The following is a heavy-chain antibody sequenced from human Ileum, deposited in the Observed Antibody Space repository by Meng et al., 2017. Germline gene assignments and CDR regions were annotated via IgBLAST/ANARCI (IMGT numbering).Heavy chain of an antibody. CDR1: GGSISSGAW. CDR2: FHPGSGA. Sequence: VRVQGAGPGLVKPSGTLSLPGAVSGGSISSGAWLSWVRQPPGKGLQWIGEFHPGSGATYNPSLKARVTISVDTSMQQFSLQLTSVTAADTAVYYCAKNGAYCLESWGQGTLVTVSS. V-gene: IGHV4-4*02. CDR3: AKNGAYCLES. D-gene: IGHD2-21*01. J-gene: IGHJ4*02.